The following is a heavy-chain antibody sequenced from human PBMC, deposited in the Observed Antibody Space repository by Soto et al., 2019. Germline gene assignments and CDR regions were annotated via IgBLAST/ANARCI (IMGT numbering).Heavy chain of an antibody. CDR3: ARVDDYIWGSYRYSFDY. CDR2: ISSSSSTI. J-gene: IGHJ4*02. Sequence: GGSLRLSCAASGFTFSSYSMNWVRQAPGKGLEWVSYISSSSSTIYYADSVKGRFTISRDNAKNSLYLQMNSLRAEDTAVYYCARVDDYIWGSYRYSFDYWGQGTLVTVSS. CDR1: GFTFSSYS. V-gene: IGHV3-48*01. D-gene: IGHD3-16*02.